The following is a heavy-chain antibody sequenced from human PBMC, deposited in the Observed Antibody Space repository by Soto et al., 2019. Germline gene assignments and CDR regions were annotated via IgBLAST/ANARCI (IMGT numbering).Heavy chain of an antibody. V-gene: IGHV4-31*02. CDR2: IYYSAST. CDR1: GGSISSGGYY. CDR3: ARSTRVIGIAAAPTNWFDP. Sequence: PSETLSLTCTVSGGSISSGGYYWSWIRQHPGKGLEWIGYIYYSASTYYNPSLKSRVTISVDTSKNQFSLKLSSVAAADTAVYYCARSTRVIGIAAAPTNWFDPWGQGTLVTVSS. D-gene: IGHD6-13*01. J-gene: IGHJ5*02.